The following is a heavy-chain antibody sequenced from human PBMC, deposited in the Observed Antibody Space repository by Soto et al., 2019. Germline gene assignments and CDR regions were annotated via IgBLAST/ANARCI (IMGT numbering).Heavy chain of an antibody. Sequence: SVKVSCKASGGTFSSYAISWVRQAPGQGLEWMGGIIPIFGTANYAQKFQGRVTITADESTSTAYMELSSLRSEDTAVYYCARGLSLVMAHDAFDIWAQGTMVTVSS. J-gene: IGHJ3*02. CDR2: IIPIFGTA. CDR1: GGTFSSYA. V-gene: IGHV1-69*13. CDR3: ARGLSLVMAHDAFDI. D-gene: IGHD3-16*01.